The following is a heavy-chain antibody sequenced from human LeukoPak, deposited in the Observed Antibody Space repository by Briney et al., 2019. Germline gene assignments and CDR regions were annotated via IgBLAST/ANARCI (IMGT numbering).Heavy chain of an antibody. Sequence: PSQTLSLTCTVSGGSISSGSYYWSWIRQPAGKGLEWIGRIYTSGSTNYNPSLKSRVTISVDTSKNQFSLKLSSVTAADTAVYYCARVRVGAEWYFDYWGQGTLVTVSS. CDR1: GGSISSGSYY. CDR3: ARVRVGAEWYFDY. D-gene: IGHD1-26*01. J-gene: IGHJ4*02. V-gene: IGHV4-61*02. CDR2: IYTSGST.